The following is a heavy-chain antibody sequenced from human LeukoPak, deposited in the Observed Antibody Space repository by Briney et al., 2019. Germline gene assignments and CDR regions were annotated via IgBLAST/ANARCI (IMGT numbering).Heavy chain of an antibody. CDR3: AKRPGYSSNRYNFDY. J-gene: IGHJ4*02. CDR2: IKQDGSQK. Sequence: GGSLRLSCAASGFTFSTYWMSWVRQAPGKGLEWVANIKQDGSQKYYVDSVKGRFTISRDNAKNSLFLQMNSLRAEDTAVYYCAKRPGYSSNRYNFDYWGQGTLVTVSS. CDR1: GFTFSTYW. D-gene: IGHD6-13*01. V-gene: IGHV3-7*01.